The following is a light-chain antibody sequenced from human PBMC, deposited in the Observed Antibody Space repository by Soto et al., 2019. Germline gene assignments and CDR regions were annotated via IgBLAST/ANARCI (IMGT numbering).Light chain of an antibody. Sequence: QAVVTQPPSVSGAPGQRVTISCTGSSSNIGAGYDVHWYQQLPGTAPKLLIYGNSNRPSGVPDRSSGSKSGPSASLAITGLQAEDEADYYCQSYDSSLNDVLFGGGTKVTVL. CDR3: QSYDSSLNDVL. CDR2: GNS. CDR1: SSNIGAGYD. J-gene: IGLJ2*01. V-gene: IGLV1-40*01.